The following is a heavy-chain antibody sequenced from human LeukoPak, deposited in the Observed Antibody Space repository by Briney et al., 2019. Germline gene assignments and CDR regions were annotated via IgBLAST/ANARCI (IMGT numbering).Heavy chain of an antibody. CDR1: GFTFTSYW. J-gene: IGHJ4*02. V-gene: IGHV3-7*01. D-gene: IGHD3-16*01. CDR2: IKQDGSET. CDR3: ARDHELW. Sequence: GGSLRLSCAASGFTFTSYWMSWVRQAPGKGLQWVAIIKQDGSETYYVDSVKGRFTISRDNAKNSLYLQMNSLRGEDTAVYYCARDHELWRGQGTQVTVSS.